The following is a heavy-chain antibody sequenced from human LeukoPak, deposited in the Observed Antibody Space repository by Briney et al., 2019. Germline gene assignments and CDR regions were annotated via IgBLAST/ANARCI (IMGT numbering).Heavy chain of an antibody. Sequence: SETLSLTCTVSGGSISSGGYYWSWIRQHPGKGLEWIGYIYYSGSTYYNPSLKCRVTISVDTSKNQFSLKLSSVTAADTAVYYCARYCSSTSCYLYYGMDVWGQGPTVTVSS. J-gene: IGHJ6*02. V-gene: IGHV4-31*03. D-gene: IGHD2-2*01. CDR3: ARYCSSTSCYLYYGMDV. CDR1: GGSISSGGYY. CDR2: IYYSGST.